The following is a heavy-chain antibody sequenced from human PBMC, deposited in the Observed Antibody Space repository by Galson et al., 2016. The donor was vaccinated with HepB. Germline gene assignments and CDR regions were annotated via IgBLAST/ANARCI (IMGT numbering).Heavy chain of an antibody. CDR3: ARDRARAAGGTGFGF. Sequence: SLRLSCAASGFIFSDFFMSWVRQAPGKGLEWVSCIGSDDSLYYAESVKGRFTISRDNAENSLSLQMNDLRAEDTGIYFCARDRARAAGGTGFGFWGHGTLVSVS. D-gene: IGHD6-13*01. CDR1: GFIFSDFF. J-gene: IGHJ4*01. V-gene: IGHV3-69-1*02. CDR2: IGSDDSL.